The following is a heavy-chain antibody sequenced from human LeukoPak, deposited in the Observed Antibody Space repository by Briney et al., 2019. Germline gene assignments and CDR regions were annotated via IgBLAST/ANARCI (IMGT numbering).Heavy chain of an antibody. CDR3: ARRRGKWDVNWFDP. CDR2: INHSRST. CDR1: GGPFSGHY. J-gene: IGHJ5*02. Sequence: SETLSLTCAVYGGPFSGHYWSWIRQPPGKGLEWIGEINHSRSTNYNPSLRSRVTISLDTSKNQFSLNLSSVTAADTAVYYCARRRGKWDVNWFDPWGQGTLVTVSS. V-gene: IGHV4-34*01. D-gene: IGHD1-26*01.